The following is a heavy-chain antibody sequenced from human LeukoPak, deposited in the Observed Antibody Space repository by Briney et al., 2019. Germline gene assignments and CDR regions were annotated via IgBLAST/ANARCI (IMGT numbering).Heavy chain of an antibody. Sequence: GGSLRLSCAASGSTFSTSWMTWVRQAPGKGLERVAIINVDDTSKSYPDSVKGRFTISRDNARNSLFLQMNNLRAEDTAVYYCARDRAYSTFDFWGQGTLVAVSS. D-gene: IGHD4-11*01. CDR2: INVDDTSK. CDR1: GSTFSTSW. CDR3: ARDRAYSTFDF. J-gene: IGHJ4*02. V-gene: IGHV3-7*01.